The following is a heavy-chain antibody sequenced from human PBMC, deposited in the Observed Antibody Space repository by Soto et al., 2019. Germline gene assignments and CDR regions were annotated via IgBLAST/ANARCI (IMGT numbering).Heavy chain of an antibody. D-gene: IGHD2-15*01. J-gene: IGHJ4*02. Sequence: QITLKESGPTPVKPTQTLRLTCTFSGFSLSTSGVSVGWIRQPPGKALEWLALIYWDDDKRYSTSLKSRLTITKDTSKNQVVLTMTNMDPVDTATYYCAHSGRVLSPFDSWGQGTLVTVSS. V-gene: IGHV2-5*02. CDR1: GFSLSTSGVS. CDR2: IYWDDDK. CDR3: AHSGRVLSPFDS.